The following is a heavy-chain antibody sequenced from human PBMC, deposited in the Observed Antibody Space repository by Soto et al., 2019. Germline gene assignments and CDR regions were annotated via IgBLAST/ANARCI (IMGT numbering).Heavy chain of an antibody. CDR1: GYTFNSYC. CDR3: ARVGFSLWSIAAAGSYTGMDV. V-gene: IGHV1-18*01. D-gene: IGHD6-13*01. Sequence: GASVKVCCKASGYTFNSYCISSVRQAPGQRHERMGWISAYNGNTNYAQKLQGRVTMTTDTSTSTAYMELRSLRSDDTAVYYCARVGFSLWSIAAAGSYTGMDVWGQGTTVTVSS. CDR2: ISAYNGNT. J-gene: IGHJ6*02.